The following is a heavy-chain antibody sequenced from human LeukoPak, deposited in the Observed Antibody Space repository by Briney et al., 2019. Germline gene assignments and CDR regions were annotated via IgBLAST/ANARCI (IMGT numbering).Heavy chain of an antibody. CDR2: MNPNSGGT. CDR1: GYTFTGYS. CDR3: SRAGVYYDSSGYCDF. V-gene: IGHV1-2*02. D-gene: IGHD3-22*01. J-gene: IGHJ4*02. Sequence: ASVKLSCTASGYTFTGYSMRWVRQAPGQGLEWIGGMNPNSGGTNYAQKFQGRLTMTRDTSISTSYLELRRLRSDDTAVYYCSRAGVYYDSSGYCDFWGRGTVVSVSS.